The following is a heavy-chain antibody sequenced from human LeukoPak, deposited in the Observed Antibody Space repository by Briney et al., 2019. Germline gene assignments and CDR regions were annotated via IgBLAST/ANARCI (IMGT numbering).Heavy chain of an antibody. CDR1: GGSFSGYY. CDR2: INHSGST. CDR3: ARGYDYGDSGWFDP. Sequence: SETLSLTCAVYGGSFSGYYWSWIRQPPGKGLEWIGEINHSGSTNYNPSLKSRVTISVDTSKNQFSLKLSSVTAADTAVYYCARGYDYGDSGWFDPWGQGTLVTVSS. J-gene: IGHJ5*02. V-gene: IGHV4-34*01. D-gene: IGHD4-17*01.